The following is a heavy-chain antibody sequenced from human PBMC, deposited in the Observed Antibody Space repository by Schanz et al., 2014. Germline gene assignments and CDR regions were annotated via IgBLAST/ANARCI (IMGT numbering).Heavy chain of an antibody. CDR1: RFTFSSYA. J-gene: IGHJ6*02. Sequence: EVQLLESGGGLVQPGGSLRLSCAASRFTFSSYAMSWVRQAPGKGLERVSAISGDGGTTYYADSVKGRFTISRDNSKNTLYLQMNSLRAEDTALYYCAKGKRDSGGNYYGMDVWGQGTTVTVSS. D-gene: IGHD3-10*01. CDR3: AKGKRDSGGNYYGMDV. CDR2: ISGDGGTT. V-gene: IGHV3-23*01.